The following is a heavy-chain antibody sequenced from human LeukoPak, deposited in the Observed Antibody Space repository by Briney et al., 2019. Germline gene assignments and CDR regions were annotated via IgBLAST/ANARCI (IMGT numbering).Heavy chain of an antibody. V-gene: IGHV4-34*01. CDR3: ARGRQKAFDY. J-gene: IGHJ4*02. CDR1: GGSFSGYY. Sequence: PSETLSLTCAVYGGSFSGYYWSWIRQPPGKGLEWIGEINHSGSTNYNPSLKSQVTISVDTSKNQFSLKLSSVTAADTAVYYCARGRQKAFDYWGQGTLVTVSS. CDR2: INHSGST.